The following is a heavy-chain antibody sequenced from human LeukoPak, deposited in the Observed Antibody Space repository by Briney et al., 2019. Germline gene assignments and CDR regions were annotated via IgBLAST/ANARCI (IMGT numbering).Heavy chain of an antibody. CDR1: GFTSGTSW. CDR2: INQGGGAP. CDR3: ARSAR. V-gene: IGHV3-7*01. Sequence: GGSLRLSCAASGFTSGTSWMSWVRQAPGKGLEWVANINQGGGAPYYVDSVKGRFPISRDNAKSSLYLQMNSLRAEDPGVYYCARSARWGQGTLVAVSS. J-gene: IGHJ4*02.